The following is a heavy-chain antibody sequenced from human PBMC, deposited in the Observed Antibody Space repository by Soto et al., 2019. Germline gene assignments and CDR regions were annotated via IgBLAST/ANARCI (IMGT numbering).Heavy chain of an antibody. CDR1: GGSISSYY. V-gene: IGHV4-59*01. CDR2: IYYTGST. Sequence: SETLSLTCTVSGGSISSYYWSWIRQPPGRGLEWIGYIYYTGSTSYNPSPKSRVTISIDTSRNQFSLKLSSVTAADTAVYYCAREFSNSPEAFDSWGQGSLVTVSS. D-gene: IGHD6-6*01. CDR3: AREFSNSPEAFDS. J-gene: IGHJ4*02.